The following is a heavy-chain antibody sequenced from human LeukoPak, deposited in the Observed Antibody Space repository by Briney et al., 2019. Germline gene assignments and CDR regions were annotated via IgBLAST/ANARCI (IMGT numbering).Heavy chain of an antibody. D-gene: IGHD3-16*01. CDR3: ARDQGRVWRSSNYYFDY. J-gene: IGHJ4*02. V-gene: IGHV1-69*01. CDR2: IIPIFGTA. CDR1: GGTFSSYA. Sequence: GSSVKVSCKASGGTFSSYAISWVRQAPGQGLEWMGGIIPIFGTANYAQKFQGRVTITADESTSTAYMELSSLRSEDTAVYYCARDQGRVWRSSNYYFDYWGQGTLVTVSS.